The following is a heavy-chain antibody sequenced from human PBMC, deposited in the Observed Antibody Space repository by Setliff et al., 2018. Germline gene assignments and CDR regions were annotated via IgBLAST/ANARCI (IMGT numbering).Heavy chain of an antibody. CDR1: GLTVSAND. CDR3: VRDGAGAFDY. Sequence: PGGSLRLSCAASGLTVSANDMSWVRQAPGKGLEWISLLYDDGSKFYADSVKGRFTISRDNSKNMLYLQMSSLRPEDSAVYYCVRDGAGAFDYWGQGALVTVSS. J-gene: IGHJ4*02. D-gene: IGHD1-26*01. V-gene: IGHV3-53*01. CDR2: LYDDGSK.